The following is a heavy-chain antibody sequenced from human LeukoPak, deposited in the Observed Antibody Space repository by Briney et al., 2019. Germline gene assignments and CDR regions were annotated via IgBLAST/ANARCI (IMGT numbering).Heavy chain of an antibody. CDR3: AKEDDIAAERAPFDY. CDR2: ISGSGRTT. Sequence: GGSLTLSCAASGFTFSRYAVTWVRQAPGKGLEGVSGISGSGRTTYYADSVKGRFNIARDNSNNTLYLQMNSLRADDTAVYYCAKEDDIAAERAPFDYWGQGALVTVCS. D-gene: IGHD6-6*01. V-gene: IGHV3-23*01. CDR1: GFTFSRYA. J-gene: IGHJ4*02.